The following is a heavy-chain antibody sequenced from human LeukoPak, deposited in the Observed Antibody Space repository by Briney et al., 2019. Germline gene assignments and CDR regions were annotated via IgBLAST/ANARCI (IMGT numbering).Heavy chain of an antibody. V-gene: IGHV3-23*01. CDR1: GFTFSSYA. CDR2: ISGSGGNT. CDR3: ASGGYYFDY. J-gene: IGHJ4*02. Sequence: GGSLRLSCAASGFTFSSYAMSWVRQAPGKGLEWVSTISGSGGNTYYADSVKGRFTISRDNSKNTLYLQMNTLRAVDTAVYYCASGGYYFDYWGQGTLVTVSS. D-gene: IGHD3-10*01.